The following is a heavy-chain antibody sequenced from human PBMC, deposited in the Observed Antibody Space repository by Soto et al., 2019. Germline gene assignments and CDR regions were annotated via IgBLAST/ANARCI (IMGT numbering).Heavy chain of an antibody. CDR1: GVTFSSYA. CDR3: ARDITKVGATKSFDY. Sequence: ASVKVCGKASGVTFSSYAISWVRQAPGQGLEWMGGIIPIFGTANYAQKFQGRVTITADESTSTAYMELSSLRSEDTAVYYCARDITKVGATKSFDYWG. CDR2: IIPIFGTA. V-gene: IGHV1-69*13. J-gene: IGHJ4*01. D-gene: IGHD1-26*01.